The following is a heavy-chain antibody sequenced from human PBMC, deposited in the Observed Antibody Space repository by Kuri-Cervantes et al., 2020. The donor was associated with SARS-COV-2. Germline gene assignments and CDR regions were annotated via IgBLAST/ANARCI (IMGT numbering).Heavy chain of an antibody. CDR3: AKVPSYYDSSGYLVDY. CDR1: GFTFSDYY. J-gene: IGHJ4*02. Sequence: GESLKISCAASGFTFSDYYMSWIRQAPGKGLEWVSYISSSGSTIYYADSVKGRFTISRDNAKNSLYLQMNSLRAEDTAVYYCAKVPSYYDSSGYLVDYWGQGTLVTVSS. CDR2: ISSSGSTI. V-gene: IGHV3-11*01. D-gene: IGHD3-22*01.